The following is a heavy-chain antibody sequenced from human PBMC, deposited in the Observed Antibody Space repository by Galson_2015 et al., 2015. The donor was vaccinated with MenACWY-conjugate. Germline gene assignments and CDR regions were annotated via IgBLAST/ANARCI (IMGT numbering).Heavy chain of an antibody. Sequence: QSGAEVKKPGESLRISCKGSGYSFTSYWISWVRQMPGKGLEWMGRIDPSDSYTNYRPSFQGHVTMSADKSISTAYLQWSSLKASDTAMYYCARGPYYYGSGSSNWFDPWGQGTLVTVSS. CDR2: IDPSDSYT. V-gene: IGHV5-10-1*01. J-gene: IGHJ5*02. D-gene: IGHD3-10*01. CDR3: ARGPYYYGSGSSNWFDP. CDR1: GYSFTSYW.